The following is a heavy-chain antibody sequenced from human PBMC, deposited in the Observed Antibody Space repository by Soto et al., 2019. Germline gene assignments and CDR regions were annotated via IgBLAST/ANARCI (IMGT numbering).Heavy chain of an antibody. D-gene: IGHD3-22*01. V-gene: IGHV4-59*01. CDR3: ARDSLRYDNSGYYYDSFDI. CDR1: GGSISSYY. Sequence: QVQLQESGPGLVKPSETLSLTCTVSGGSISSYYWSWIRQPPGKGLEWIGYIYYSGSTNYNPSLRSRVTISIDTSKNQFSLKLSSVTAADTAVYYCARDSLRYDNSGYYYDSFDIWGQGTMVTVSS. J-gene: IGHJ3*02. CDR2: IYYSGST.